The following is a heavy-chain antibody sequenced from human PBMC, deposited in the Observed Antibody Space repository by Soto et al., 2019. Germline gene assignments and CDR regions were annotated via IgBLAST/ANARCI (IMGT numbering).Heavy chain of an antibody. CDR3: AIFHYYDSSGLLEY. J-gene: IGHJ4*02. V-gene: IGHV4-59*01. CDR1: GGSISSYY. CDR2: IYYSGST. D-gene: IGHD3-22*01. Sequence: LSLTCTVSGGSISSYYWSWIRQPPGKGLEWIGYIYYSGSTNYNPSLKSRVTISVDTSKNQFSLKLNSVTAADTAVYYCAIFHYYDSSGLLEYWGQGTLVTVSS.